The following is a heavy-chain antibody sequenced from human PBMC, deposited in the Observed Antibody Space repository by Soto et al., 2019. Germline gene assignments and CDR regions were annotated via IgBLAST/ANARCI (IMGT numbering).Heavy chain of an antibody. V-gene: IGHV3-48*02. J-gene: IGHJ4*02. Sequence: EVQLVESGGGFVQPGGSLRLSCAASGFIISSYSMDWVRQAPGKRPEWLSHISTDSHTIYYADSVRGRFTISRENAKNSLSLQMNSLRDEDTAVYYCARGYYDNSLDQWGQGTLVTVSS. CDR3: ARGYYDNSLDQ. CDR2: ISTDSHTI. CDR1: GFIISSYS. D-gene: IGHD3-9*01.